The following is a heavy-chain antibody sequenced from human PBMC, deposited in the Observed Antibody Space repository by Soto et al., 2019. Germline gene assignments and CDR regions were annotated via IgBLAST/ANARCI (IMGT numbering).Heavy chain of an antibody. Sequence: SETLSLTCTVSGGSISSYYWSWIRQPPGKGLEWIGYIYYSGSTNYNPSLKSRVTISVDTSKNQFSLKLSSVTAADTAVYYCARDSNWGSDYFDYWGQGTLVTVSS. D-gene: IGHD7-27*01. CDR3: ARDSNWGSDYFDY. J-gene: IGHJ4*02. V-gene: IGHV4-59*01. CDR2: IYYSGST. CDR1: GGSISSYY.